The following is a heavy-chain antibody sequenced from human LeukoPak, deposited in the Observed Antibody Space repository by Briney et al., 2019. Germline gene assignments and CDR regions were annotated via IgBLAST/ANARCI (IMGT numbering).Heavy chain of an antibody. CDR2: ISSSSSYI. D-gene: IGHD3-10*02. CDR1: GFTFSSYS. V-gene: IGHV3-21*01. Sequence: GGSLRLSCAASGFTFSSYSMNWVRQAPGKGLEWASSISSSSSYIYYADSVKGRFTISRDNAKNSLYLQMNSLRAEDTAAYYCARGSPPRPYYYFDYWGQGTLVTVSS. J-gene: IGHJ4*02. CDR3: ARGSPPRPYYYFDY.